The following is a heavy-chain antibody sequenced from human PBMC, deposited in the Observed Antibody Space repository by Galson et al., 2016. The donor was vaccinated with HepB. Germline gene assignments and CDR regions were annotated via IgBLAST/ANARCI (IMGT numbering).Heavy chain of an antibody. V-gene: IGHV3-23*01. Sequence: SLRLSCAASGFTFSHYAMSWVRQAPGKGLEWVSGISSSGGSTYYADSVEGRFTMSRDNSKNTLYMQMNSLRAEDTAVYYCATRPQAQGEQLQRTMRCFDFWGQGTLVTVSS. CDR2: ISSSGGST. J-gene: IGHJ4*02. D-gene: IGHD1-26*01. CDR3: ATRPQAQGEQLQRTMRCFDF. CDR1: GFTFSHYA.